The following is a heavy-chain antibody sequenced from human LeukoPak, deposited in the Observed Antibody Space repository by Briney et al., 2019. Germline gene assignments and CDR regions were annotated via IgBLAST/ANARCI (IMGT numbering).Heavy chain of an antibody. V-gene: IGHV3-48*01. CDR1: GFTFSSYS. CDR3: TTAKNDY. J-gene: IGHJ4*02. CDR2: ITAGSDTI. Sequence: GGSLRLSCAASGFTFSSYSMNWVRQASGKRLEWVSYITAGSDTIYYADSVKGRFTISRDNARNSLLLQMNSLRAEDTAVYYCTTAKNDYWGQGTLVTVSS.